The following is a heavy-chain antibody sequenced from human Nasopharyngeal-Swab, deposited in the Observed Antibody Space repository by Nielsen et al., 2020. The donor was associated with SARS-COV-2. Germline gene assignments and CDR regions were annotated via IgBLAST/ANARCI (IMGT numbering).Heavy chain of an antibody. D-gene: IGHD1-26*01. V-gene: IGHV1-69*04. CDR3: AAGADYYYYYMDV. Sequence: SVKVSCKASGGTFSSYAISWVRQAPGQGLEWMGRIIPILGIANYAQKFQGRVTITADKSTSTAYMELSSLRSEDTAVYYCAAGADYYYYYMDVWGKGTTVTVSS. J-gene: IGHJ6*03. CDR2: IIPILGIA. CDR1: GGTFSSYA.